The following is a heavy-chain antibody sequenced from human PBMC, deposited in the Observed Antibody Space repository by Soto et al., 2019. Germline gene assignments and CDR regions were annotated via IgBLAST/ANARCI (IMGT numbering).Heavy chain of an antibody. CDR3: ARDDSFYGEPGHGMNV. CDR1: GATISSGGFY. D-gene: IGHD4-17*01. Sequence: QVQLQESGPGLVEASQTLSLTCTVSGATISSGGFYWSWIRQRPGKGLEWIGHIYYTGTTSYNPSSNSRVTISLDMPSNQFPLQLRSLAAADTAKYFCARDDSFYGEPGHGMNVWGQGTTVTVSS. J-gene: IGHJ6*02. CDR2: IYYTGTT. V-gene: IGHV4-31*03.